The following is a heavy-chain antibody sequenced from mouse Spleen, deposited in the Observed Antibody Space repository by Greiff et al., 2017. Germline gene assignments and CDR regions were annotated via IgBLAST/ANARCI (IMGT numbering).Heavy chain of an antibody. CDR2: INPNNGGT. Sequence: VQLQQSGPELVKPGASVKIPCKASGYTFTDYNMDWVKQSHGKSLEWIGDINPNNGGTIYNQKFKGKATLTVDKSSSTAYMELRSLTSEDTAVYYCARSGTTATVYYYAMDYWGQGTSVTVSS. J-gene: IGHJ4*01. V-gene: IGHV1-18*01. CDR3: ARSGTTATVYYYAMDY. D-gene: IGHD1-2*01. CDR1: GYTFTDYN.